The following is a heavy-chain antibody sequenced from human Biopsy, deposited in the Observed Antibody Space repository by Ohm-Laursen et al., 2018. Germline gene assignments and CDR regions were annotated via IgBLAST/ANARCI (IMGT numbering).Heavy chain of an antibody. CDR3: ARDIMNRIAGLVARSDVFDV. CDR1: GYAVNDYF. J-gene: IGHJ3*01. Sequence: SSVKVSCKGSGYAVNDYFLHWLRQAPGQGPEWMGWISPDSGGTNYAQKFQGRVTMTTDTSTSTVYLELRRLISDDTAVYYCARDIMNRIAGLVARSDVFDVWGQGTLVTVSS. V-gene: IGHV1-2*02. D-gene: IGHD3-16*01. CDR2: ISPDSGGT.